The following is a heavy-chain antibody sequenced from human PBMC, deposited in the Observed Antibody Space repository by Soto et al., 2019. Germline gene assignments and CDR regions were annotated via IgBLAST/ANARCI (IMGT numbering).Heavy chain of an antibody. CDR1: GFRSGDYA. CDR2: IRSRPYGATK. CDR3: SRKDKYDTDGYRKY. J-gene: IGHJ4*02. V-gene: IGHV3-49*04. Sequence: GGSHRSYFASPGFRSGDYAMRQVGQIPGKGLEWIAFIRSRPYGATKEFGAPVKGRFKISRDDSKSMLYLQMNSLTTEDTGVYFCSRKDKYDTDGYRKYWGQGT. D-gene: IGHD3-16*02.